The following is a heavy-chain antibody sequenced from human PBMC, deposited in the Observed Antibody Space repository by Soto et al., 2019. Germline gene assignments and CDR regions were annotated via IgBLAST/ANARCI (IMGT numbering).Heavy chain of an antibody. CDR2: IKQDGSEK. CDR3: ARDSPLEWLSSYYYYYYMDV. J-gene: IGHJ6*03. CDR1: GFTFSSYW. V-gene: IGHV3-7*01. D-gene: IGHD3-3*01. Sequence: GSLRLSCAASGFTFSSYWMSWVRQAPGKGLEWVANIKQDGSEKYYVDSVKGRFTISRDNAKNSLYLQTNSLRAEDTAVYYCARDSPLEWLSSYYYYYYMDVWGKGTTVTVSS.